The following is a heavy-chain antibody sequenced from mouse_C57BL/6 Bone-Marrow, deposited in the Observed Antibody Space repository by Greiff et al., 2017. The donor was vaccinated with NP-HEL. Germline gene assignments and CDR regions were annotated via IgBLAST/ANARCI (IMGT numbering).Heavy chain of an antibody. CDR2: SRNKANDYTT. D-gene: IGHD2-3*01. CDR3: ARDAGDGQFDY. V-gene: IGHV7-1*01. CDR1: GFTFSDFY. J-gene: IGHJ2*01. Sequence: EVKLVESGGGLVQSGRSLRLSCATSGFTFSDFYMEWVRQAPGKGLEWIAASRNKANDYTTEYSASVKGRFIVSRDTSQSILYLQMNALRAEDTAIYYCARDAGDGQFDYWGQGTTLTVSS.